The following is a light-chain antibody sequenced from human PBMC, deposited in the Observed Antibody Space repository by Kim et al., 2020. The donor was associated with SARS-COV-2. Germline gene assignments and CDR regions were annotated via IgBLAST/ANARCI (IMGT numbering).Light chain of an antibody. CDR3: NSRDSSGNHLGV. J-gene: IGLJ1*01. CDR1: SLRNYY. Sequence: GQTVRITCQGDSLRNYYASWYQQKPGQAPVLVIYGKNNWPSGIPDRFSGSSSGNTASMTITGDQAEDEADYYCNSRDSSGNHLGVFGTGTKVTVL. CDR2: GKN. V-gene: IGLV3-19*01.